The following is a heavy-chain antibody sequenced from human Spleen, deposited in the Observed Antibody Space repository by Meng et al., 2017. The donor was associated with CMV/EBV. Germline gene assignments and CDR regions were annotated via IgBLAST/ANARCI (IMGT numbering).Heavy chain of an antibody. CDR1: GYTFTGYY. J-gene: IGHJ5*02. Sequence: SVKVSCKASGYTFTGYYMHWVRQAPGQGLEWMGWIVPMFDTPNYAQKFQGRVTITADESTSTVYMELSSLTSDDTAVYYCAGYCSITSCPNWFDPWGQGTLVTVSS. D-gene: IGHD2-2*01. CDR3: AGYCSITSCPNWFDP. CDR2: IVPMFDTP. V-gene: IGHV1-69*13.